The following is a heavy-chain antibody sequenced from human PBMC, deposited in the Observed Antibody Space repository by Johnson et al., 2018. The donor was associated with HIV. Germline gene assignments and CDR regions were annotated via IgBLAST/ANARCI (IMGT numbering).Heavy chain of an antibody. CDR1: GFTFSDYY. J-gene: IGHJ3*02. CDR3: ARVTTYNFWSGYQDDAFDI. D-gene: IGHD3-3*01. V-gene: IGHV3-11*04. CDR2: ISSSGSTI. Sequence: QVQLVESGGGLVKPGGSLRLYCAASGFTFSDYYMSWIRQAPGKGVEWVSYISSSGSTIYYADSVKGRFTISRDNAKNSLYLQMNSLRAEDTAVYYCARVTTYNFWSGYQDDAFDIWGQGTMVTVSS.